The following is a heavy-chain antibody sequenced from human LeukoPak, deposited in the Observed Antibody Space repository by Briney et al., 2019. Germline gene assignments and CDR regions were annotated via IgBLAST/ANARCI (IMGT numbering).Heavy chain of an antibody. CDR2: IYYSGST. Sequence: SETLSLTCTVSGGSISSYYWSWIQQPPGKGLEWIGYIYYSGSTNYNPSLKSRVTISVDTSKNQFSLKLSSVTAADTAVYYCARSGYSAGFDYWGQGTLGTVSS. V-gene: IGHV4-59*01. D-gene: IGHD5-18*01. CDR3: ARSGYSAGFDY. CDR1: GGSISSYY. J-gene: IGHJ4*02.